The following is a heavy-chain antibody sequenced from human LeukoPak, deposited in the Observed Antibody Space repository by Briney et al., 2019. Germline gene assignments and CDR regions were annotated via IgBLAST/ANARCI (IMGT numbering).Heavy chain of an antibody. J-gene: IGHJ4*02. CDR1: GFTFSSNA. Sequence: GGSLRLSCAASGFTFSSNAMSWVRQAPGKGLEWVSSISGSGENTYYADPVKGRFTISRDNSENTLYLQMKTLRAEDTAVYYCAKLASSIRPFDYWGQGILVTVSS. CDR2: ISGSGENT. CDR3: AKLASSIRPFDY. D-gene: IGHD6-6*01. V-gene: IGHV3-23*01.